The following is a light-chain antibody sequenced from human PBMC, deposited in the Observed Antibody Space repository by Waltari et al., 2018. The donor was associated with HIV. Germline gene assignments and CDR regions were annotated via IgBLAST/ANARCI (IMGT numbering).Light chain of an antibody. J-gene: IGKJ5*01. Sequence: EIVLTQSPATLSLSPGERATLSCRASQSVSSYLAWYQQKPGQAPRLLIYDASNRATGIPARFSGSGSGTDFTLTISSLEPEDFAVYYCQQRSGWPPITFGQGTRLEIK. CDR3: QQRSGWPPIT. CDR2: DAS. V-gene: IGKV3-11*01. CDR1: QSVSSY.